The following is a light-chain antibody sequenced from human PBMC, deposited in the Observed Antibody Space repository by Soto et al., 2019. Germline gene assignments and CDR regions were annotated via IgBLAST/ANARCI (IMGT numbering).Light chain of an antibody. V-gene: IGKV3-15*01. CDR3: QHYNNWPPWT. Sequence: EILMTQSPATLSVSPGERATLSCRASQSVSSKLAWYQHKPGQAPRLLIYGASTRATGIPARFSGSGSGTEFTLTISSLQSEDFAVYYCQHYNNWPPWTFGQGTRVEIK. CDR1: QSVSSK. CDR2: GAS. J-gene: IGKJ1*01.